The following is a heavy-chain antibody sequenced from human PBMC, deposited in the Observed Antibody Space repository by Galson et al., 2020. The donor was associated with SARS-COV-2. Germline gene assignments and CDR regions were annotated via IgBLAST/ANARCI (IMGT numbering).Heavy chain of an antibody. V-gene: IGHV4-31*03. CDR2: IYYSGST. Sequence: TLSLTCTVSGCSISSGGYYWSWIRQHPGKGLEWIGYIYYSGSTYYNPSLKSRVTISVDTSKNQFSLKLSSVTAADTAVYYCGRGKWELLLEYALDIWGQGTMVTVSS. J-gene: IGHJ3*02. CDR3: GRGKWELLLEYALDI. D-gene: IGHD1-26*01. CDR1: GCSISSGGYY.